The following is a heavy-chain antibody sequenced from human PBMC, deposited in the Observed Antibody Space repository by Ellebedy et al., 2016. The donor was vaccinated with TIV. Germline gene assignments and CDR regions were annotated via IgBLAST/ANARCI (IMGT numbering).Heavy chain of an antibody. V-gene: IGHV3-7*01. CDR3: ATTLNYGGNCFFDN. CDR1: GFTFSNYW. CDR2: IKQDGSEK. D-gene: IGHD4-23*01. J-gene: IGHJ4*02. Sequence: GESLKISCGASGFTFSNYWMNRVRQAPGKGLEWVANIKQDGSEKYYVDSVKGRFTISRDNAKNSVDLQMNTLRAEDTAVYYCATTLNYGGNCFFDNWGQGTLVTVSS.